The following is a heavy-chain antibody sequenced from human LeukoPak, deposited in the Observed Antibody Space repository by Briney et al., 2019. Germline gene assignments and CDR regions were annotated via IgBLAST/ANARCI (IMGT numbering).Heavy chain of an antibody. CDR2: IKRDGSEK. D-gene: IGHD3-3*01. V-gene: IGHV3-7*03. CDR1: GFTFSSYW. J-gene: IGHJ6*02. Sequence: GGSLRLSCAASGFTFSSYWMTWVRQAPGKGLEWVANIKRDGSEKHYVDSVKGRFTISRDNAKNSMFLQMNSLRAEDTAVYYCAKDRITIFGVVNSASGMDVWGQGTTVTVSS. CDR3: AKDRITIFGVVNSASGMDV.